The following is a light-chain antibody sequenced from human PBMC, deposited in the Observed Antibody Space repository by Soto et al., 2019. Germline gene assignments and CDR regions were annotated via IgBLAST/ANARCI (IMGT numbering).Light chain of an antibody. CDR2: EVT. CDR3: RSYGGNSNYV. Sequence: QSALTQPPSASGSPGQSVTISCTGTSSDVGLYYYVSWYQQHPGKVPKLLIYEVTQRPSGVPDRFSGSKSGNTASLTVSGLQAEDEADYYCRSYGGNSNYVFGDGTKVTVL. J-gene: IGLJ1*01. CDR1: SSDVGLYYY. V-gene: IGLV2-8*01.